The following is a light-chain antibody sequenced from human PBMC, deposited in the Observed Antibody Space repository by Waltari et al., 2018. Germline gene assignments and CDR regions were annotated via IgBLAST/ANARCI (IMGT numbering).Light chain of an antibody. CDR3: VQGTHGPLMYT. CDR1: QSHAYSDGNKY. Sequence: DVVMTQSPLSLPVTLGQPASISCRSSQSHAYSDGNKYLNWFQQRPGQSPRRLIYKVSSRDSGVPDRFGGSGSGTDFTLKISRVEAEDVGVYYCVQGTHGPLMYTFGQGTKLEIK. V-gene: IGKV2-30*01. CDR2: KVS. J-gene: IGKJ2*01.